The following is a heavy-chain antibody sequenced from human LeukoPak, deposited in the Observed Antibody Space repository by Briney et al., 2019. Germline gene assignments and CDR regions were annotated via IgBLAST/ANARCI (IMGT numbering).Heavy chain of an antibody. CDR2: ISSGGATI. J-gene: IGHJ4*02. D-gene: IGHD3-10*01. CDR3: AKVAKYYYGSETYYFFEH. Sequence: GGSLRLSCAASGFIFSSYEMNWVRQGPGKGLEWVSSISSGGATIYYADSVKGRFTISRDNAKNSLSLQMNSLRVEDTAVYYCAKVAKYYYGSETYYFFEHWGQGTPVTASS. CDR1: GFIFSSYE. V-gene: IGHV3-48*03.